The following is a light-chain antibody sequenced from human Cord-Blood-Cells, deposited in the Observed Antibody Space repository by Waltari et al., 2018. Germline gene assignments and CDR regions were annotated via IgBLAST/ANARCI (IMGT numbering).Light chain of an antibody. CDR3: CSYAGSSTFV. CDR2: EVS. CDR1: SSDVGSYTL. Sequence: QSALTQPASVSGSPGQSITISCTGTSSDVGSYTLVSWYQQHPGKAPKLMIYEVSTRPSGLSNRFSGSKSGNTASLTISGLQAEDEADYYCCSYAGSSTFVFGGGTKLTVL. V-gene: IGLV2-23*02. J-gene: IGLJ2*01.